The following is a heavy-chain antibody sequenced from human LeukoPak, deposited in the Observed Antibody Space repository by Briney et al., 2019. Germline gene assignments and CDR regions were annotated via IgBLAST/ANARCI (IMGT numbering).Heavy chain of an antibody. CDR1: GFTVSSNY. CDR2: IYSGGST. J-gene: IGHJ4*02. Sequence: GGSLRLSCAASGFTVSSNYMSWVRQAPGKGLEWVSVIYSGGSTYYADSVKGRFTISRDNSKNTLYLQMNSLRAEDTAVYYCAKGGSYTLTGYAPFDYWGQGTLVTVPS. V-gene: IGHV3-53*01. D-gene: IGHD3-9*01. CDR3: AKGGSYTLTGYAPFDY.